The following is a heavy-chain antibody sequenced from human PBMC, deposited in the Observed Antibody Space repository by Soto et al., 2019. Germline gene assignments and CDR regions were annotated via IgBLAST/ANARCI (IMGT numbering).Heavy chain of an antibody. V-gene: IGHV3-23*01. J-gene: IGHJ4*02. Sequence: EVLLLESGGGLVQPGGSLGLSCVASGFTFSTYAMSWVRQTPGKGLEWVSTISGSGTSADYGDSVKGRFTISRDNSKNTLYLQMDSLRAEDTAVYYGAKVQRTSGWEYYFDYWGQGALVTVSS. CDR1: GFTFSTYA. CDR2: ISGSGTSA. CDR3: AKVQRTSGWEYYFDY. D-gene: IGHD6-19*01.